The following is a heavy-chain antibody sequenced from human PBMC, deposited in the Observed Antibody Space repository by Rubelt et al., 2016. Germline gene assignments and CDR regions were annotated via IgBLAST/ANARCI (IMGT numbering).Heavy chain of an antibody. CDR2: ISANNGDT. CDR3: ARTGARYYFDY. D-gene: IGHD1-1*01. J-gene: IGHJ4*02. CDR1: GYTFTSYG. V-gene: IGHV1-18*01. Sequence: QVQLVQSGAEVKKPGASVKVSCKASGYTFTSYGFDWVRQAPGLGLEWMGWISANNGDTNFAQKFQGRVTMTRDTSISTAYMELSRLRSDDTAVYYCARTGARYYFDYWGQGTLVTVSA.